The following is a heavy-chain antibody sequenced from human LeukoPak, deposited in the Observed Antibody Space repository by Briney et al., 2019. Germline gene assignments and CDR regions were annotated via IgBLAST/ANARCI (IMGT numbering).Heavy chain of an antibody. V-gene: IGHV3-66*02. CDR2: IYSGGST. CDR3: ARDEAVATRASFEY. J-gene: IGHJ4*02. Sequence: GGSLRLSFAASGFTVSSNYMSWVRQAPGKGLEWVSLIYSGGSTYYADSVKGRFTISRDNSKNTLYLHMNSLRAEDTAVYYCARDEAVATRASFEYWGQGKLVTVSS. D-gene: IGHD5-12*01. CDR1: GFTVSSNY.